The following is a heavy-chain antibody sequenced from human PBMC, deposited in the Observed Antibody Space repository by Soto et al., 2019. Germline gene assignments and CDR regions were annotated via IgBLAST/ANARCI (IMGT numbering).Heavy chain of an antibody. Sequence: ASVKVSCKASGFTFTSSAVQWVRQARGQRLEWIGWIVVGSGDTNYAQKFQERVTITRDMSTSTAYMELSSLRSEDTAVYYCARDKDDFWSGYQARYNWFDPWGQGTLVTVSS. CDR2: IVVGSGDT. CDR3: ARDKDDFWSGYQARYNWFDP. D-gene: IGHD3-3*01. V-gene: IGHV1-58*01. J-gene: IGHJ5*02. CDR1: GFTFTSSA.